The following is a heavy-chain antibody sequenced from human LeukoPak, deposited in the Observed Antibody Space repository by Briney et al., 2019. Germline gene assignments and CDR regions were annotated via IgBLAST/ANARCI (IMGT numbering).Heavy chain of an antibody. CDR2: IYTSGST. D-gene: IGHD3-22*01. Sequence: LSETLSLTCTVSGGSISSYYWSWIRQPPGKGLEWIGYIYTSGSTNYNPSLKSRVTISVDTSKNQFSLKLSSVTAADTAVYYCARLGYYYDSSGYPGGFDYWGQGTLVTVSS. CDR1: GGSISSYY. J-gene: IGHJ4*02. CDR3: ARLGYYYDSSGYPGGFDY. V-gene: IGHV4-4*09.